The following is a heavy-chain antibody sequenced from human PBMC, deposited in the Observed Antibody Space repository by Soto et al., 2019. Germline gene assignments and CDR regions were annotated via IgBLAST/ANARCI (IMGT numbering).Heavy chain of an antibody. CDR1: GFSFSAYN. J-gene: IGHJ1*01. Sequence: GGSLRLSCIVSGFSFSAYNMNWVRQAPGKGLEWVSSIKVGSSRIYQPDSMKGRFTISRDDARNSVYLQINSPRAEDTALYFCVRSPKIGVRGDFWGRGTQVTVSS. CDR2: IKVGSSRI. D-gene: IGHD3-16*01. CDR3: VRSPKIGVRGDF. V-gene: IGHV3-21*01.